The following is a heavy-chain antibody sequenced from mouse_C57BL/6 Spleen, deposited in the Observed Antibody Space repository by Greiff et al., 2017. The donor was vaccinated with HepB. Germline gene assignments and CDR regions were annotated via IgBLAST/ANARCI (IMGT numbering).Heavy chain of an antibody. Sequence: QVQLKESGPGLVAPSQSLSITCTVSGFSLTSYAISWVRQPPGKGLEWLGVIWTAGGTNYNSALKSRLSISKDNSKSQVFLKMNSLQTDDTARYYCARNPLNWPYYAMDYWGQGTSVTVSS. V-gene: IGHV2-9-1*01. CDR3: ARNPLNWPYYAMDY. D-gene: IGHD4-1*01. CDR1: GFSLTSYA. CDR2: IWTAGGT. J-gene: IGHJ4*01.